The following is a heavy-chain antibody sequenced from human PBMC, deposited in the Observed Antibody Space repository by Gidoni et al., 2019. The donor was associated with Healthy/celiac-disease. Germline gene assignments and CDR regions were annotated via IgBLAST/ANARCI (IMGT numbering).Heavy chain of an antibody. CDR3: AKDSIPSRAARRYHFDY. Sequence: EVQLVESGGVVVQPGGSMRPSCAASGLPFDHHTMHWVRQAPGKGLEWVSLISWDGGSTYYADSVKGRFTISRDNSKNSLYLQMNSLRTEDTALYYCAKDSIPSRAARRYHFDYWGQGTLVTVSS. D-gene: IGHD6-6*01. J-gene: IGHJ4*02. CDR2: ISWDGGST. V-gene: IGHV3-43*01. CDR1: GLPFDHHT.